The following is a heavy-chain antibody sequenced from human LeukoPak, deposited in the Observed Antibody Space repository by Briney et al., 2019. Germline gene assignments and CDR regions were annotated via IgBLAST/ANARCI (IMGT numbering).Heavy chain of an antibody. V-gene: IGHV3-33*01. CDR3: ARVIDYYDESGHPTEGPYYYMDV. CDR2: TWFDGSTE. J-gene: IGHJ6*03. D-gene: IGHD3-22*01. CDR1: GFSFSNYG. Sequence: PGGSLRLSCAASGFSFSNYGMHWVRQTPGKGLEWVAVTWFDGSTEYYADSVKGRFTISRDNAKSTLYLQMNSLRAEDTAVYYCARVIDYYDESGHPTEGPYYYMDVWGKGTTVTVSS.